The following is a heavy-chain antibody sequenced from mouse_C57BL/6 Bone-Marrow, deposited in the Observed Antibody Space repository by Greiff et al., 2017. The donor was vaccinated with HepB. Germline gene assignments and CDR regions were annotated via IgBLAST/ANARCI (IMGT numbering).Heavy chain of an antibody. V-gene: IGHV1-5*01. Sequence: EVKLMESGTVLARPGASVKMSCKTSGYTFTRYWMHWVKQRPGQGLEWIGAIYPGNSDTSYNQKFKGKAKLTAVTAAITAYMELSSLTNEDSAVYYCSGWVTTVVATDWYFDDWGKGTTVTVSS. CDR1: GYTFTRYW. J-gene: IGHJ1*03. CDR2: IYPGNSDT. CDR3: SGWVTTVVATDWYFDD. D-gene: IGHD1-1*01.